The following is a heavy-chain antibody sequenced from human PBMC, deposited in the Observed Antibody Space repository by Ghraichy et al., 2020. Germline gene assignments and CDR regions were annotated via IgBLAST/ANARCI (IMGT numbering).Heavy chain of an antibody. Sequence: SETLSLTCTVSGGSISSSSYYWGWIRQPPGKGLEWIGSIYYSGSTYYNPSLKSRVTISVDTSKNQFSLKPSSVTAADTAVYYCARAEMGYCTNGVCRYYYGMDVWGQGTTVTVSS. V-gene: IGHV4-39*01. J-gene: IGHJ6*02. CDR3: ARAEMGYCTNGVCRYYYGMDV. D-gene: IGHD2-8*01. CDR2: IYYSGST. CDR1: GGSISSSSYY.